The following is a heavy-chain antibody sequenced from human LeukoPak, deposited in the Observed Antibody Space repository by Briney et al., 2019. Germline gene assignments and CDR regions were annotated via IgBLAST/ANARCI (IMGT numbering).Heavy chain of an antibody. D-gene: IGHD4-17*01. J-gene: IGHJ6*03. V-gene: IGHV4-4*07. CDR3: ATSTVTTENSYHYIDV. Sequence: SETLSLTCTASGGSTNIYYWSWIRQPAGKGLEWIGRIFTSGNTNYNPSLKSRVTLSVDKSKNQFSLKLNSVTAADTAVYYCATSTVTTENSYHYIDVWGKGTTVTVSS. CDR2: IFTSGNT. CDR1: GGSTNIYY.